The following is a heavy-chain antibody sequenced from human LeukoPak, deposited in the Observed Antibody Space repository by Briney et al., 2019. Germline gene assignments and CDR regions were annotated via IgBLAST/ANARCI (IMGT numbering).Heavy chain of an antibody. V-gene: IGHV3-21*01. Sequence: PGGSLRLSCAASGFTFSSYSMNWVRQAPGKGLEWVSSISSSSSYIYYADSVKGRFTISRDNAKNSLYLRMNSLRAEDTAVYYCARSPIAAAGPVSLLDWFDPWGQGTLVTVSS. CDR1: GFTFSSYS. CDR3: ARSPIAAAGPVSLLDWFDP. CDR2: ISSSSSYI. D-gene: IGHD6-13*01. J-gene: IGHJ5*02.